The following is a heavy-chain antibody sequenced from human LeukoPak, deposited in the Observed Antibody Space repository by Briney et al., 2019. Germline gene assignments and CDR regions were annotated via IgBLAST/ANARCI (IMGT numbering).Heavy chain of an antibody. D-gene: IGHD6-25*01. CDR1: GGSISSYY. V-gene: IGHV4-59*12. CDR2: IHYTGST. CDR3: ARDSYNSVTFDI. Sequence: PSETLSLTCTVSGGSISSYYWSWIRQPPGKGLEWIGYIHYTGSTSYNPSLKSRVTISVDTSKNQFSLQLSSVTAADTAVYYCARDSYNSVTFDIWGQGTMVTVSS. J-gene: IGHJ3*02.